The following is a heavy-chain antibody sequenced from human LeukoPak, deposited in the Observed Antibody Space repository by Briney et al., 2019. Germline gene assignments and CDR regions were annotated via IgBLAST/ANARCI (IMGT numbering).Heavy chain of an antibody. CDR1: GGSISSYY. D-gene: IGHD3-9*01. V-gene: IGHV4-59*01. CDR3: ARSPSITYYDILTGYFPYYFDY. J-gene: IGHJ4*02. Sequence: SETLSLTCTVSGGSISSYYWSWIRQPPGKGLEWIGYIYYSGSTNYNPSLKSRVTISVDTSKNQFSLKLSSVIAADTAVHYCARSPSITYYDILTGYFPYYFDYWGQGTLVTVSS. CDR2: IYYSGST.